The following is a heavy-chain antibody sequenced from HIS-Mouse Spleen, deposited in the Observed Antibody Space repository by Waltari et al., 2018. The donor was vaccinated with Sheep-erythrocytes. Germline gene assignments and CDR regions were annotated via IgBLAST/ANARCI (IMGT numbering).Heavy chain of an antibody. Sequence: SGYYWSWIRQPPGKGLEWIGEINHSVSTNYNPSLKSRVTISVDTSKNQFSLKLSSVTAADTAVYYCARGNMVRGVISAFDIWGQGTMVTVSS. CDR1: SGYY. V-gene: IGHV4-34*01. J-gene: IGHJ3*02. CDR3: ARGNMVRGVISAFDI. CDR2: INHSVST. D-gene: IGHD3-10*01.